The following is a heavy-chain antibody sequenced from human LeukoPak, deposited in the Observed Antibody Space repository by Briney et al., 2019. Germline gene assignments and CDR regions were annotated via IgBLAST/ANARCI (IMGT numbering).Heavy chain of an antibody. CDR2: ISSSGGTI. J-gene: IGHJ4*02. CDR3: ARMRPELDY. CDR1: GFTFSSYE. Sequence: GASLSLSCAASGFTFSSYEMNWVRQPPGKGLELISYISSSGGTIYYADSLKGRFTISRDNAKNSVYLQMNSLRAEDTAVYYCARMRPELDYRGKGTLVTVSS. D-gene: IGHD6-6*01. V-gene: IGHV3-48*03.